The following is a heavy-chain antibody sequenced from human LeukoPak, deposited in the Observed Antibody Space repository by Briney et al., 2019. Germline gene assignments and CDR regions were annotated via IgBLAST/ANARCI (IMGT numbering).Heavy chain of an antibody. CDR3: ARAAYYYDSSGYYFLDY. J-gene: IGHJ4*02. D-gene: IGHD3-22*01. CDR1: GYAFTSYA. Sequence: ASVKVSCKASGYAFTSYAMHWVRQAPGQRLEWMGWINAGNGNTKYSQEFQGRVTITRDTSASTAYMELSSLRSEDMAVYYCARAAYYYDSSGYYFLDYWGQGTLVTVSS. V-gene: IGHV1-3*03. CDR2: INAGNGNT.